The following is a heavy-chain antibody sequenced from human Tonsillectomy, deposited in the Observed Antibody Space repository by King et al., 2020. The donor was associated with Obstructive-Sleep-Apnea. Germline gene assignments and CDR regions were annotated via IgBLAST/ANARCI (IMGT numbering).Heavy chain of an antibody. V-gene: IGHV3-33*01. J-gene: IGHJ4*02. CDR2: VWYDGTNK. CDR3: ARDSATVVALDY. CDR1: GFTFISYG. D-gene: IGHD4-23*01. Sequence: VQLVEAGGGVVQPGRSLRLSCAASGFTFISYGMHWVRQAPGKGLEWVAVVWYDGTNKYYADSVKGRFTISRDNSKNTLYLQMNSLKAEDTAVYYCARDSATVVALDYWGQGTLVTVSS.